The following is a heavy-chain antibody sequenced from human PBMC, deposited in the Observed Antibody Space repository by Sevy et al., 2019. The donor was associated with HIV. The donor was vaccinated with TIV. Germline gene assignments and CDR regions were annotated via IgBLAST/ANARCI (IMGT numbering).Heavy chain of an antibody. CDR3: TRVGLGEWSGTDWSPIDV. D-gene: IGHD3-3*01. CDR1: GLIFSSHT. V-gene: IGHV3-21*01. J-gene: IGHJ4*02. CDR2: ISTVSSFI. Sequence: GGSLRLSCTASGLIFSSHTMNWVRQAPGKGLEWVSSISTVSSFIYYADSVQGRFTISRDNARKSLYLQMNNLRVEDTAMYDGTRVGLGEWSGTDWSPIDVWGQGTLVTVSS.